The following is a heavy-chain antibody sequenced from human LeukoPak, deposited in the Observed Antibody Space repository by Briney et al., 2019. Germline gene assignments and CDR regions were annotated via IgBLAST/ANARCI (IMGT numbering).Heavy chain of an antibody. V-gene: IGHV3-30-3*01. CDR2: ISYDGSNK. J-gene: IGHJ4*02. Sequence: PGRSLRLSCAASGFTFSSYAMHWVRQAPGKGLEWVAVISYDGSNKYYADSVKGRFTIFRDNSKNTLYLQMNSLRAEDTAVYYCARDKYYDSSGYGYFDYWGQGTLVTVSS. CDR3: ARDKYYDSSGYGYFDY. D-gene: IGHD3-22*01. CDR1: GFTFSSYA.